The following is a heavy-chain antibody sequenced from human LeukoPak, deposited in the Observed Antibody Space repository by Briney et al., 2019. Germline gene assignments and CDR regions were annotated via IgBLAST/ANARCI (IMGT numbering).Heavy chain of an antibody. CDR2: VHHSANT. CDR1: GYSITAGYY. Sequence: SKTLSLTCVVSGYSITAGYYWDWIRQSPGKGLEWLGSVHHSANTFPNPSLKSRLTISVDTSKNQFSLRLGSVTAADTAIYFCARRGINSVTKRAYDSWGQGTLVTVSP. D-gene: IGHD4-17*01. J-gene: IGHJ4*02. V-gene: IGHV4-38-2*01. CDR3: ARRGINSVTKRAYDS.